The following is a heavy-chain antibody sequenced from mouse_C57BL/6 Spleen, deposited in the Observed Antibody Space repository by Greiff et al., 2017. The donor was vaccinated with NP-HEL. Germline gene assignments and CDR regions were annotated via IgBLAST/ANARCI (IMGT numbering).Heavy chain of an antibody. CDR2: ISSGSSTI. CDR3: ARGGYYFDY. J-gene: IGHJ2*01. D-gene: IGHD3-1*01. Sequence: EVKLVESGGGLVKPGGSLKLSCAASGFTFSDYGMHWVRQAPEKGLEWVAYISSGSSTIYYADTVKGRFTISRDNAKNTLFLQMTSQGSEDTAMYYCARGGYYFDYWGQGTTLTVSS. CDR1: GFTFSDYG. V-gene: IGHV5-17*01.